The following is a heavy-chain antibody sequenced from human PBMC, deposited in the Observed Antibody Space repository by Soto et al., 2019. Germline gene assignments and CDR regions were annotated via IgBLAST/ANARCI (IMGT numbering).Heavy chain of an antibody. CDR2: INSDGSST. Sequence: GESLRLSCAASGFTFSSYWMHWVRQAPGKGLVWVSRINSDGSSTSYADSVKGRFTISRDNAKNTLYLQMNSLRAEDTAVYYCARDQDRIQLWSMVRGVQPPLDYWGQGTLVTVSS. D-gene: IGHD3-10*01. CDR3: ARDQDRIQLWSMVRGVQPPLDY. J-gene: IGHJ4*02. V-gene: IGHV3-74*01. CDR1: GFTFSSYW.